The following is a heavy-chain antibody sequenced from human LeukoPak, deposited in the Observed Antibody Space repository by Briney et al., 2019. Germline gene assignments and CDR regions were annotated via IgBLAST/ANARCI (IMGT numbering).Heavy chain of an antibody. V-gene: IGHV3-23*01. CDR1: GFTFSTYG. CDR2: ISGSGGSR. Sequence: GGSLRLSCAASGFTFSTYGMSWVRQAPGKGLEWVSGISGSGGSRFYADSVKGRFTISRDNAKNSLYLQMNSLRAEHTAVYYCATYYGANHGAFDIWGQGTMVTVSS. D-gene: IGHD3-22*01. J-gene: IGHJ3*02. CDR3: ATYYGANHGAFDI.